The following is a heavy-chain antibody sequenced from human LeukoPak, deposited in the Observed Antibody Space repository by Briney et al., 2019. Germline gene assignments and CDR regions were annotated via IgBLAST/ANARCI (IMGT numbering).Heavy chain of an antibody. V-gene: IGHV3-30-3*02. CDR2: ISYDGSNK. J-gene: IGHJ4*02. D-gene: IGHD3-22*01. Sequence: GGSLRLSCAASGFTFSSYAMHWVRQAPGKGLEWVAVISYDGSNKYYADSVKGRFTISRDNSKNTLYLQMNSLRAEDTAVYYCARPGITMIVVVPDYWGQGTLVTVSS. CDR1: GFTFSSYA. CDR3: ARPGITMIVVVPDY.